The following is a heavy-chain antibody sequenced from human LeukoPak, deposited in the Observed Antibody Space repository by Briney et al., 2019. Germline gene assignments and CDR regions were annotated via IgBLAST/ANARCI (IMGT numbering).Heavy chain of an antibody. Sequence: PSETLSLTCTVSGGSIRSGGYYWSWIRQHPGKGLEWIGYIYYSGSTYYNPPLKSRVTISVDTSKNQFSLKLSSVTAADTAVYYCAREVGLATFDYWGQGTLVTVSS. CDR1: GGSIRSGGYY. D-gene: IGHD1-1*01. CDR2: IYYSGST. V-gene: IGHV4-31*03. CDR3: AREVGLATFDY. J-gene: IGHJ4*02.